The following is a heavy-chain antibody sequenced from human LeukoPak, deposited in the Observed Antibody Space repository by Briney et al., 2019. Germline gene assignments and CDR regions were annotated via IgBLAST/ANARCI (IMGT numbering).Heavy chain of an antibody. CDR3: ARDGSLGSYYGPDY. CDR1: GFRFGSYA. CDR2: IWYDGSNK. J-gene: IGHJ4*02. Sequence: GGSLRLSCAASGFRFGSYAMHWVRQAPGKGLEWVAVIWYDGSNKYYADSVKGRFTISRDNSKNTLYLQMNSLRAEDTAVYYCARDGSLGSYYGPDYWGQGTLVTVSS. V-gene: IGHV3-33*01. D-gene: IGHD1-26*01.